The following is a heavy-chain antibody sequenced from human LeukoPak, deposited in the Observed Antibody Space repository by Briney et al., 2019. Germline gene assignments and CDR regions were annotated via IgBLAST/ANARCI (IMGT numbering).Heavy chain of an antibody. CDR2: INSEGSNT. J-gene: IGHJ5*02. V-gene: IGHV3-74*03. D-gene: IGHD3-9*01. CDR1: GFTFSSYW. Sequence: GGSLRLSCAASGFTFSSYWMSWVRQAPGKGLVWVSRINSEGSNTMYADSVKGRFTISRDNPKNTLYLKLNSLRVEDTAVYYCAREPPYYDILTGSYNWFDPWGQGTLVTVSS. CDR3: AREPPYYDILTGSYNWFDP.